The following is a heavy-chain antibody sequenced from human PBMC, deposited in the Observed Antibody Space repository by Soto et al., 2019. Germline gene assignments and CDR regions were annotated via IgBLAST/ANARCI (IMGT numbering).Heavy chain of an antibody. J-gene: IGHJ4*02. CDR3: AKVGRANYFDY. CDR1: GFTFSNYA. CDR2: ISGGGVNT. V-gene: IGHV3-23*01. Sequence: VGSLRLSCAASGFTFSNYAFTWVRQAPGKGLEWVSVISGGGVNTLYADSVKGRFTISRDNSKNTLYLQMNSLRAEDTALYYCAKVGRANYFDYWGQGTLVTVSS.